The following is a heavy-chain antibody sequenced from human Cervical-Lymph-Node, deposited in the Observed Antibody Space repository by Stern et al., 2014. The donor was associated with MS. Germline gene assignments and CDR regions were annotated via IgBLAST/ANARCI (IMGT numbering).Heavy chain of an antibody. CDR1: GGSIRSGSYY. V-gene: IGHV4-61*02. Sequence: VQLEESGPGLVKPSQTLSLTCTVSGGSIRSGSYYWSWIRQPAGKGLEWIGRIYTSGSTNYNPSLKSRVTISVDTSKNQFSLKLSSVPAADTAVYYCAREIGSWSTRGGDWFDPWGQGTLVTVSS. CDR2: IYTSGST. D-gene: IGHD6-13*01. J-gene: IGHJ5*02. CDR3: AREIGSWSTRGGDWFDP.